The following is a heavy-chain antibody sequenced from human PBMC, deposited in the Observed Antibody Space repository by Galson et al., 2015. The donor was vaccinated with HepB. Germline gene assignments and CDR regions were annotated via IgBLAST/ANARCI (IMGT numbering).Heavy chain of an antibody. V-gene: IGHV3-21*01. D-gene: IGHD5-24*01. CDR3: TRSTLDMATIMSAEYFHH. CDR2: ISSSSSYI. Sequence: SLRLSCAASGFTFRSYSMNWVRQAPGKGLEWVSSISSSSSYIYYADSVKGRFTISRVNAKNSLYLQMNSLRVEDTAVYYCTRSTLDMATIMSAEYFHHWGQGTLVSVSS. CDR1: GFTFRSYS. J-gene: IGHJ1*01.